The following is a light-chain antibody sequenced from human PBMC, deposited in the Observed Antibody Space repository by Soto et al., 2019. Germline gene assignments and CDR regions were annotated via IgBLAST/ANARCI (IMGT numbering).Light chain of an antibody. J-gene: IGKJ5*01. CDR3: QQYNNWPPIT. CDR1: QSVGSTY. V-gene: IGKV3D-15*01. Sequence: IVLTQSTGSLSLSPGERATLSCRASQSVGSTYLAWYQQKPGQAPRLLIYDASTRATGIPARFSGSGSGTEFILTISSLQSEDFGVYYCQQYNNWPPITFGQGTRLENK. CDR2: DAS.